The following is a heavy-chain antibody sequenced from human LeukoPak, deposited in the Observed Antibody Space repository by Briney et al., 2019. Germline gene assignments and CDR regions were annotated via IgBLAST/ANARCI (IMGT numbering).Heavy chain of an antibody. CDR2: IIPIFGTA. V-gene: IGHV1-69*13. D-gene: IGHD3-9*01. CDR1: GGTFSSYA. Sequence: SVTVSCKASGGTFSSYAINWVRQAPGQGLEWMGGIIPIFGTANYAQKFQGRVTITADESTSTAYMELSSLRSEDTAVYYCASPLYYDILTDAPFYYYYYYVDVWGKGTTVTVSS. J-gene: IGHJ6*03. CDR3: ASPLYYDILTDAPFYYYYYYVDV.